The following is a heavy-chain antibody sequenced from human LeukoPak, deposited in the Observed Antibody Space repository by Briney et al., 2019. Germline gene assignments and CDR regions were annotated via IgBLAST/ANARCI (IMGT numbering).Heavy chain of an antibody. J-gene: IGHJ4*02. CDR1: GFTFSSYA. Sequence: GGSLRLSCAASGFTFSSYAMHWVRQAPGKGLEWLAVISYDGSNKYYADPVKGRFTISRDNSKNTLYLQMNSLRAEDTAVYYCAMPHDTEYYFDYWGQGTLVTVSS. CDR3: AMPHDTEYYFDY. CDR2: ISYDGSNK. V-gene: IGHV3-30*04.